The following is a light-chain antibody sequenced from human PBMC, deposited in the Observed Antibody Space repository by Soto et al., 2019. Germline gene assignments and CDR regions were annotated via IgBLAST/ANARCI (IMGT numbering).Light chain of an antibody. CDR3: GLYMGSGISV. J-gene: IGLJ3*02. CDR2: NTN. V-gene: IGLV8-61*01. CDR1: SGSVSKSHY. Sequence: QTVVTQEPSSSVSPGGTVTLTCGLSSGSVSKSHYPTWYQQTPGQAPRTLIYNTNTHSSGVPDRFSGSILGNKAALTITGAQADDESAYYCGLYMGSGISVFGGGTKLTVL.